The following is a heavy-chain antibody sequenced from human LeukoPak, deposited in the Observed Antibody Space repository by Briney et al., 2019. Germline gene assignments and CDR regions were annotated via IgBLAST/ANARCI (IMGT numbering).Heavy chain of an antibody. D-gene: IGHD3-22*01. V-gene: IGHV4-39*07. J-gene: IGHJ4*02. CDR2: IYYSGST. CDR3: ARGGWNKFDY. Sequence: SETLSLTCTVSGGSISSSSYYWGWIRQPPGKGLEWIGSIYYSGSTYYNPSLKSRVTISVDTSKNQFSLKLSSVTAADTAVYYCARGGWNKFDYWGQGTLVTVSS. CDR1: GGSISSSSYY.